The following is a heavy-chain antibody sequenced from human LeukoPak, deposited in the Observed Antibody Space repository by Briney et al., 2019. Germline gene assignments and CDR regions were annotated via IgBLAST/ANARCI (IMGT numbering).Heavy chain of an antibody. Sequence: NPGGSLRLSCAASGFTFSSYSMNWVRQAPGKGLEWVSSISSSSSYIYYADSLKGRFTISRDNAKNSLYLQMNSLRTEDTAVYYCARIGAGSSRDYWGQGTLVTVSS. V-gene: IGHV3-21*01. J-gene: IGHJ4*02. CDR1: GFTFSSYS. CDR3: ARIGAGSSRDY. CDR2: ISSSSSYI. D-gene: IGHD6-13*01.